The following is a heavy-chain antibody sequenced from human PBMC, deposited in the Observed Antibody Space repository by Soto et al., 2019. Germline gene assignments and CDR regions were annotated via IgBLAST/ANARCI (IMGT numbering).Heavy chain of an antibody. V-gene: IGHV5-10-1*01. CDR2: IDPSDSQT. Sequence: LGASLRISWKVSGYSFAGYGITWVRPKPGKGLEWMGRIDPSDSQTYYSPSFRGHVTISVTKSITTVFLQWSSLRASDTAMYYCARQIYDSDTGPNFQYYFDSWGQGTPVTVSS. CDR1: GYSFAGYG. J-gene: IGHJ4*02. D-gene: IGHD3-22*01. CDR3: ARQIYDSDTGPNFQYYFDS.